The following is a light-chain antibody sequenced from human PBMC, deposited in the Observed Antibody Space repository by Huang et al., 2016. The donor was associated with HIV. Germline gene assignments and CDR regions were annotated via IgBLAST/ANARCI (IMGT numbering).Light chain of an antibody. CDR1: QSIGNW. J-gene: IGKJ2*01. CDR3: QQYNNYYT. V-gene: IGKV1-5*03. Sequence: DIQMTQSPSTLSASVGDRVTITCRASQSIGNWLAWYQQKPGKAPNLLIYKASSLERGVPARFSGSGSGTEFTLTISSLQPDDSATYYCQQYNNYYTFGQGTKLEIK. CDR2: KAS.